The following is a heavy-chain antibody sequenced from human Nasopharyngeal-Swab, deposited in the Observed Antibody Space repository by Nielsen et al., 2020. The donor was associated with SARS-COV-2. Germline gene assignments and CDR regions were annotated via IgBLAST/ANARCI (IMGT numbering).Heavy chain of an antibody. CDR3: ARGDDTTDYYEPFDS. CDR2: ISRGGESI. D-gene: IGHD3-22*01. V-gene: IGHV3-11*04. Sequence: GGSLRLSCAASGFTFSDYYMTWIRQVPGKGLEWVSFISRGGESIYYADSVKGRFTISRDNAKNSVYLQMNSLRAEDSAVYYCARGDDTTDYYEPFDSWGQGTLVTVSS. CDR1: GFTFSDYY. J-gene: IGHJ4*02.